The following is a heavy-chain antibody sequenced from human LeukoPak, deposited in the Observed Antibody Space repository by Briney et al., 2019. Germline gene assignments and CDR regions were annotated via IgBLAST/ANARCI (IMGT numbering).Heavy chain of an antibody. J-gene: IGHJ4*02. V-gene: IGHV4-59*01. D-gene: IGHD3-10*01. Sequence: SETLSLTCTVSGGSISSYYWSWIRQPPGKGLEWIGYIYYSGSTNYNPSLKSRVTILINTSKNQFSLKLSSVTAADTAVYYCARALWFGEPRFDYWGQGTLVTVSS. CDR2: IYYSGST. CDR1: GGSISSYY. CDR3: ARALWFGEPRFDY.